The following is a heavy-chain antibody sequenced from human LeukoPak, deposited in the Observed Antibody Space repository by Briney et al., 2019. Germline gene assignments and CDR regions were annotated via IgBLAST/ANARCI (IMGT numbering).Heavy chain of an antibody. CDR3: VRDYAVDRVAH. V-gene: IGHV3-74*03. CDR1: GFAFRTCW. Sequence: GGSLTLSCVASGFAFRTCWMHWVRQAPGKGLVWVSRITTEVPDTAYADSVKGRFTISRDDAKNTLYLQMNSLSAEDTAVYYCVRDYAVDRVAHWGQGTLVTVSS. CDR2: ITTEVPDT. D-gene: IGHD5-12*01. J-gene: IGHJ4*02.